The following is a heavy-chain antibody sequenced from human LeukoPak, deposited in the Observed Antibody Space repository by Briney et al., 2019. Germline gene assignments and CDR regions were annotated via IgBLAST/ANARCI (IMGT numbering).Heavy chain of an antibody. D-gene: IGHD1-1*01. Sequence: GGSLILSCSSSGFTFEKVAMNWVRHAPGEGLEWVSSITGSGSDTFSADSVKGRALISRDNSQATMYLQMQSLRAEAPALYYCAKNDNWGRLEDSFDDWGQGTMVIVSS. V-gene: IGHV3-23*01. J-gene: IGHJ3*01. CDR2: ITGSGSDT. CDR1: GFTFEKVA. CDR3: AKNDNWGRLEDSFDD.